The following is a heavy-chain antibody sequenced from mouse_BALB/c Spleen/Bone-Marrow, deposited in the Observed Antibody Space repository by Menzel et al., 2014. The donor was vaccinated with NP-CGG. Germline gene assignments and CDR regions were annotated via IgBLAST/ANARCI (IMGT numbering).Heavy chain of an antibody. CDR2: INPSNGRT. CDR1: GYTFTSYW. CDR3: ARCYYGNYFDY. Sequence: VQLQHSGAELVKPGASVKLSCKASGYTFTSYWMHWVKQRPGQGLEWIGEINPSNGRTNYNEKFKSKATLTVDKSSSTAYMQLSSLTSEDSAVYYCARCYYGNYFDYWGQGTTLTVSS. J-gene: IGHJ2*01. D-gene: IGHD2-1*01. V-gene: IGHV1S81*02.